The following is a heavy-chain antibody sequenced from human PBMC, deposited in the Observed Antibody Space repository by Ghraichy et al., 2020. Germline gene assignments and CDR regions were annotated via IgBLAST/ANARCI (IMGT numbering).Heavy chain of an antibody. J-gene: IGHJ3*02. CDR2: TYYRSKWYN. V-gene: IGHV6-1*01. D-gene: IGHD2-15*01. CDR3: ATGRDSAFDI. Sequence: SQTLSITCAISGDSVSRHGAAWNWIRQSPSRGLEWLGRTYYRSKWYNDYAMSFKSRITVNPDTSKNQFSLQLNSVTPEDTAVYYCATGRDSAFDIWSQGTMVTVSS. CDR1: GDSVSRHGAA.